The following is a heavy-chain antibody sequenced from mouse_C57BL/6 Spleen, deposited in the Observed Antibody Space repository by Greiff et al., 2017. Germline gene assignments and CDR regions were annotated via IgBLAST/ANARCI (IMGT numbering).Heavy chain of an antibody. CDR3: ARRYYYGSSYGDFDV. Sequence: QVQLQQPGAELVRPGSSVKLSCKASGYTFTSYWMHWVKQRPIQGLEWIGNIDPSDSETHYNQTFKDKATLTVDKSSSTAYMQLSSLTSEDSAVYYCARRYYYGSSYGDFDVWGTGTTVTVSS. CDR2: IDPSDSET. J-gene: IGHJ1*03. D-gene: IGHD1-1*01. V-gene: IGHV1-52*01. CDR1: GYTFTSYW.